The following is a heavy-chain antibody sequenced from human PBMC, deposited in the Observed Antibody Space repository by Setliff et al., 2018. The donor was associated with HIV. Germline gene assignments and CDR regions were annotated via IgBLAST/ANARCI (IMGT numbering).Heavy chain of an antibody. J-gene: IGHJ4*02. V-gene: IGHV1-69-2*01. CDR2: VDPEDGET. Sequence: ASVKVSCKASGYTFTDYYMHWVQQAPGKGLEWMGRVDPEDGETIYAEKLQGRVTITADTSTDTAYMELSSLRSEDTAVYYCATDYSGYDYFDYWGQGTLVTVSS. D-gene: IGHD5-12*01. CDR3: ATDYSGYDYFDY. CDR1: GYTFTDYY.